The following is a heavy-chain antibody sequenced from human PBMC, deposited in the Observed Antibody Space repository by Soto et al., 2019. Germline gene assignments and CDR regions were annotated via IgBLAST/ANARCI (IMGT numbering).Heavy chain of an antibody. V-gene: IGHV3-23*01. J-gene: IGHJ4*02. CDR1: GFTFSSYA. D-gene: IGHD1-26*01. CDR3: AKDPSYSGSYFDY. Sequence: GGSLRLSCAASGFTFSSYAMSWVRQAPGKGLEWVSAISGSGGSTYYADSVKGRFTTSRDNSKNTLYLQMNSLRAEDTAVYYCAKDPSYSGSYFDYWGQGTLVTVSS. CDR2: ISGSGGST.